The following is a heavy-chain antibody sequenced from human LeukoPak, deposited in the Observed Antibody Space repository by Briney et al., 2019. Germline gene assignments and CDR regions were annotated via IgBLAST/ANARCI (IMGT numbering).Heavy chain of an antibody. V-gene: IGHV1-46*01. CDR3: ARDGSYDFWSGYYTITNTFDY. CDR2: INPSGGST. D-gene: IGHD3-3*01. CDR1: GYTFTSYY. Sequence: GASVKVSCKASGYTFTSYYMHWVRQAPGQGLEWMGIINPSGGSTSYAQKFQGRVTMTRDTSTSTVYMELSSLRSEDTAVYYCARDGSYDFWSGYYTITNTFDYWGQGTPVTVSS. J-gene: IGHJ4*02.